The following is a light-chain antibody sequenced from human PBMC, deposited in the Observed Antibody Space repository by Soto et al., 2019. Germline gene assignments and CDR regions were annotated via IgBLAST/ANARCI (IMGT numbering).Light chain of an antibody. J-gene: IGLJ2*01. CDR2: GRN. CDR1: SSNIGSNA. Sequence: QSVLTQPPSASGTPGQRVTISCSGSSSNIGSNAVNWYQQVPGTAPKLLIYGRNQRPSGVPDRFSGPTSGTSASLAISGLQSEDGGDYTCPAGNESLSGRAFGGGTKLPVL. CDR3: PAGNESLSGRA. V-gene: IGLV1-44*01.